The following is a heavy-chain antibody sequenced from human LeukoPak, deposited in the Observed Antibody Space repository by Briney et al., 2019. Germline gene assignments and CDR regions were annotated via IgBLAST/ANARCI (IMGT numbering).Heavy chain of an antibody. D-gene: IGHD3-10*01. J-gene: IGHJ3*01. CDR3: TRRVRGVVIFSRAQGSFDL. V-gene: IGHV1-8*02. CDR2: MHPSSGDT. Sequence: ASVKVSCKASGYTFINYDINWIRQAAGQGPEWMGWMHPSSGDTGNAEKFHGRVTMTRDTSTSTAYMELSILRSDDTAVYYCTRRVRGVVIFSRAQGSFDLWGQGTLVTVSS. CDR1: GYTFINYD.